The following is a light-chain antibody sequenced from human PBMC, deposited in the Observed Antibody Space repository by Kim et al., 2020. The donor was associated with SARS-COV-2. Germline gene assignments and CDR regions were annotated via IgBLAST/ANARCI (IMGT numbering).Light chain of an antibody. CDR1: QSVYSSF. CDR2: GES. V-gene: IGKV3-20*01. Sequence: SPGERATLSCRASQSVYSSFLAWYHQKPGQAPRLLIYGESNRATGIPDRFSGSGSGTDFTLTISRLEPEDFAMYYCQQYGNSPLTFGGGTKVDIK. CDR3: QQYGNSPLT. J-gene: IGKJ4*01.